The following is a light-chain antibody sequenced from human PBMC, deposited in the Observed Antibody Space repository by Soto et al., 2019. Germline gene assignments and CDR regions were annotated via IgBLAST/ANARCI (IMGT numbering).Light chain of an antibody. V-gene: IGKV1-8*01. CDR2: GAS. Sequence: AIRMTQSPSSLSASTGDTVTITCRASQDIGSVLAWYQQKPGTAPKVLISGASNLHGGVPSRFSGSGSATEFTLTISSLQPDDFATYYCQQYNNYWTFGQGTKVDIK. J-gene: IGKJ1*01. CDR1: QDIGSV. CDR3: QQYNNYWT.